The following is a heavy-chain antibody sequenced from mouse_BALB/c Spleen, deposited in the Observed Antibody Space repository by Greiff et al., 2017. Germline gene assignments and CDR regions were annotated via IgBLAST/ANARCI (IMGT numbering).Heavy chain of an antibody. CDR2: INPNNGGT. Sequence: VQLQQSGPELVKPGASVKIPCKASGFTFTDYNMDWVKQSHGKSLEWIGDINPNNGGTFYNQKFKGKATLTVEKSSSTAYMELRSLTSEDTAVYYCARGRDYWGQGTSVTVSS. V-gene: IGHV1-18*01. J-gene: IGHJ4*01. CDR1: GFTFTDYN. CDR3: ARGRDY.